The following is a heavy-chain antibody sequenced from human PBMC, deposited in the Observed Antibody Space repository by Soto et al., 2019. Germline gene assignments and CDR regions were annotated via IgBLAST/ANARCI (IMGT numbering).Heavy chain of an antibody. J-gene: IGHJ4*02. Sequence: SETLSLTCTVSDDSITSGAYYWGLIRQPPEKGLEWIGTIQYRGSTYYNPSLKSRVTMSVDTSKNQYSLRLSSVTAADTAVYYCARLQDYIWGSYREPYFDYWGQGTLVTVSS. CDR1: DDSITSGAYY. V-gene: IGHV4-39*07. D-gene: IGHD3-16*02. CDR2: IQYRGST. CDR3: ARLQDYIWGSYREPYFDY.